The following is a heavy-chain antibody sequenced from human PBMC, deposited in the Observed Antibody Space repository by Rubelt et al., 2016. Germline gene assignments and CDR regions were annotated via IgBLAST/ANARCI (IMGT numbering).Heavy chain of an antibody. CDR2: INPSGST. Sequence: QVQLQQWGAGLLKPSETLSLTCAVYGGSFSGYYWSWIRQPPGKGLEWIGEINPSGSTNYNPSLKRRVPISVDTSKNQCPLKLSSVTAADTAVYYCARLTDNWGSFGMDVWGQGTTVTVSS. J-gene: IGHJ6*02. CDR1: GGSFSGYY. V-gene: IGHV4-34*01. CDR3: ARLTDNWGSFGMDV. D-gene: IGHD7-27*01.